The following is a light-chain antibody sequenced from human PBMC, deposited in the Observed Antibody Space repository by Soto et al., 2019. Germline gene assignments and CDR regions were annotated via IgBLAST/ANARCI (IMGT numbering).Light chain of an antibody. CDR3: CSYAGSYSVV. V-gene: IGLV2-11*01. CDR2: DVT. J-gene: IGLJ2*01. Sequence: QSALTQPRSVSGSPGQSVTISCTGTRSDVGGYNYVSWYQQLPGIAPKLMIYDVTKRPSGVPDRFSGSKSGNTASLTISGLQDEDEADYYCCSYAGSYSVVFGGGTQLTVL. CDR1: RSDVGGYNY.